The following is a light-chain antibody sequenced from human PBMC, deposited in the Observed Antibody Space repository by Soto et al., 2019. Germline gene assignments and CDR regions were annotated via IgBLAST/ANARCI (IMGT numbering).Light chain of an antibody. V-gene: IGLV2-14*01. CDR3: SSYTSSSTPLYF. Sequence: QSALTQPASVSGSPGQSITISCTGTSSDVGGYNYVSWYQQHPGKAPKLMIYEVRNRPSGVSNRFSGSKSGNTASLTISGLQAEDEADYYCSSYTSSSTPLYFFGTGTKLTVL. CDR1: SSDVGGYNY. J-gene: IGLJ1*01. CDR2: EVR.